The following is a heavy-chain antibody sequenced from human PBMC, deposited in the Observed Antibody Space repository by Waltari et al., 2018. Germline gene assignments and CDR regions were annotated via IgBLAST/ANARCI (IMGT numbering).Heavy chain of an antibody. CDR3: ARTDGSSSGYFDY. D-gene: IGHD6-6*01. CDR2: IKQDGSVK. V-gene: IGHV3-7*01. CDR1: GFTFSRHW. J-gene: IGHJ4*02. Sequence: EVQLVESGGGLVQPGGSLRLSCVASGFTFSRHWMSWVRQAPGEGLEWVANIKQDGSVKYYVDSVKGRFTISRDNAKNSLYLQMNSLTVEDTAVYYCARTDGSSSGYFDYWGQGALVTVSS.